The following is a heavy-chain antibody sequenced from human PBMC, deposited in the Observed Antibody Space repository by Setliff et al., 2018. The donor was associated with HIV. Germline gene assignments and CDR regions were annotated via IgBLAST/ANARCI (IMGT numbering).Heavy chain of an antibody. CDR1: GGSMNNYY. V-gene: IGHV4-59*01. CDR2: IYENAYA. CDR3: ARVQMAYAAFDV. Sequence: PSETLSLTCTVSGGSMNNYYWNWIRQTPGKGLEWIGYIYENAYAHYTVSLRSRVTVSMDTSKNQFSLTLRSVTAADRAVYYCARVQMAYAAFDVWGQGTMVTVSS. D-gene: IGHD4-17*01. J-gene: IGHJ3*01.